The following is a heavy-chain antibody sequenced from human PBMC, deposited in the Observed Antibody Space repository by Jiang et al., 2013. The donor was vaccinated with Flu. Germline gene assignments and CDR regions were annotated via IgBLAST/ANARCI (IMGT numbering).Heavy chain of an antibody. J-gene: IGHJ4*02. CDR3: ARGARASSGYYPDY. CDR2: MNPNSGNT. D-gene: IGHD3-22*01. V-gene: IGHV1-8*01. CDR1: D. Sequence: DINWVRQATGQGLEWMGWMNPNSGNTGYAQKFQGRVTMTRNTSISTAYMELSSLRSEDTAVYYCARGARASSGYYPDYWGQGTLVTVSS.